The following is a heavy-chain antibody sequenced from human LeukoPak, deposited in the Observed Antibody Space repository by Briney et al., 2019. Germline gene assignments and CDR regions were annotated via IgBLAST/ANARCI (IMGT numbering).Heavy chain of an antibody. CDR1: GFTLSSYW. CDR2: IKQDGSEK. CDR3: ARDPHNPGPIDY. J-gene: IGHJ4*02. V-gene: IGHV3-7*01. Sequence: GGSLRLSCAASGFTLSSYWMSWVRQAPGKGPEWVANIKQDGSEKNYVDSVKGRFTISRDNAKKSLYLQMNSLRDEDTAVYYCARDPHNPGPIDYWGQGTLVTVSS.